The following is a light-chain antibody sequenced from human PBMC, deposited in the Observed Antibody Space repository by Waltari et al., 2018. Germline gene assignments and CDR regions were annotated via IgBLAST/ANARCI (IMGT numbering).Light chain of an antibody. V-gene: IGKV3-11*01. CDR2: ATS. Sequence: EIVLTQSPAIVSLSPGERATLSCRASQSVSFFLAWYQQKPGQGPRLLLFATSNRATGIPARFSGGGSGTDFTLTISSLEPEDFATYYCQQRYSWPLTFGGGTKVEIK. J-gene: IGKJ4*01. CDR1: QSVSFF. CDR3: QQRYSWPLT.